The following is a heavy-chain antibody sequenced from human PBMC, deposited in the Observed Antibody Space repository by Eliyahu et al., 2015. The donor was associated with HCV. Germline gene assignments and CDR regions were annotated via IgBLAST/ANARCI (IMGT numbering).Heavy chain of an antibody. CDR1: GGTFSSYA. V-gene: IGHV1-69*01. D-gene: IGHD2-2*01. CDR2: IIPTFGTA. Sequence: QVQLVQSGAEVKKPGSSVKVSCKASGGTFSSYAISWVRQAPGQGLEWMGGIIPTFGTANYAQKFQGRVTITADESTSTAYMELSSLRSEDTAVYYCARDLEGCSSTSCYGSFGYWGQGTLVTVSS. J-gene: IGHJ4*02. CDR3: ARDLEGCSSTSCYGSFGY.